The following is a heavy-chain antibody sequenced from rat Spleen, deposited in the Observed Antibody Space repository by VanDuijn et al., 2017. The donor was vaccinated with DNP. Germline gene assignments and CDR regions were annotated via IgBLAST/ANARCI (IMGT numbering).Heavy chain of an antibody. CDR2: ISYEGSST. J-gene: IGHJ2*01. CDR1: GFTFSDYY. CDR3: KRDFRVHPTAPY. Sequence: EVQLVESGGGLVQPGRSLKLSCAASGFTFSDYYMAWVRQAPKKGLEWVASISYEGSSTYYGDSVKGRFTISRDNAKSTLYLQMNSLRSEDTATYNCKRDFRVHPTAPYWGKGVMVTVSS. V-gene: IGHV5-22*01. D-gene: IGHD1-9*01.